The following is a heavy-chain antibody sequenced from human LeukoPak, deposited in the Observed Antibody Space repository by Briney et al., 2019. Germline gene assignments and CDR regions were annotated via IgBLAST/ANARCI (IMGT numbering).Heavy chain of an antibody. D-gene: IGHD3/OR15-3a*01. CDR1: GYKFTDYY. J-gene: IGHJ4*02. CDR3: ARWTNTYLDY. CDR2: INPIGRST. Sequence: ASVKVSCKASGYKFTDYYIHWVRQAPGQGLEWMRIINPIGRSTNYAQKFQGRVTMTRDTSTTTVYMELGSLTSEDTAVYYCARWTNTYLDYWGQGTLVTVSS. V-gene: IGHV1-46*01.